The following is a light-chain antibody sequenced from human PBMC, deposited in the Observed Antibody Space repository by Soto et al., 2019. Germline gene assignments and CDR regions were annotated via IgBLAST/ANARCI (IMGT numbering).Light chain of an antibody. Sequence: EIVMTQSPATLSVSPGERATLSCRASQSVSSNLAWHQQKPGQAPRLLIYDASNRATGIPARFSGSGSGTDFTLTISSLEPEDFAVYYCQQRSNWPTITFGQGTLLEI. CDR1: QSVSSN. CDR3: QQRSNWPTIT. CDR2: DAS. J-gene: IGKJ5*01. V-gene: IGKV3-11*01.